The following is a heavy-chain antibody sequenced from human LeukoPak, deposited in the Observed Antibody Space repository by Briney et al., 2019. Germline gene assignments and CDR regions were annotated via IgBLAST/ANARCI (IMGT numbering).Heavy chain of an antibody. D-gene: IGHD3-10*01. CDR2: ISSSGSTI. J-gene: IGHJ4*02. CDR1: GFTFSSYE. CDR3: ARDPKLLWFGESRFDY. Sequence: GGSLRLSCAASGFTFSSYEMNRVRQAPGKGLEWVSYISSSGSTIYYADSVKGRFTISRDNAKNSLYLQMNSLRAEDTAVYYCARDPKLLWFGESRFDYWGQGTLVTVSS. V-gene: IGHV3-48*03.